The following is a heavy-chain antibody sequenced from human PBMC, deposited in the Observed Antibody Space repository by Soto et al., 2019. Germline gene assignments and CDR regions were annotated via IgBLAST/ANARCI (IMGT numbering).Heavy chain of an antibody. J-gene: IGHJ3*02. CDR1: GFTFSSYA. Sequence: GGSLRLSCAASGFTFSSYAMSWVRQAPGKGLEWVSAISGSGGSTYYANSVKGRFTISRDNSKNTLYLQMNSLRAEDTAVYYCAKDNLLGFLEWGLGAFDIWGQGTMVTVSS. CDR3: AKDNLLGFLEWGLGAFDI. V-gene: IGHV3-23*01. CDR2: ISGSGGST. D-gene: IGHD3-3*01.